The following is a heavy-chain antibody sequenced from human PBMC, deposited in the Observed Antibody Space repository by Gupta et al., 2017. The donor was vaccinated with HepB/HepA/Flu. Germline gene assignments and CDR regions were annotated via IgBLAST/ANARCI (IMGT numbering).Heavy chain of an antibody. J-gene: IGHJ5*02. CDR1: GFRFSNDW. Sequence: EVQLEESGGGLVQPGGPLRPSCAACGFRFSNDWMNWVRQVSGKGLEWVANISPDGSLRRYVDAVKGRFIISRDNAKNSLYLQLSSLRVEDTAVYYCVRVDISWGQGTLVTVSP. V-gene: IGHV3-7*01. CDR3: VRVDIS. D-gene: IGHD2-2*03. CDR2: ISPDGSLR.